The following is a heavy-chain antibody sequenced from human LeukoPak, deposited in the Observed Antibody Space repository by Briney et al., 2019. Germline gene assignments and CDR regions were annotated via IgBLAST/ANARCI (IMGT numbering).Heavy chain of an antibody. V-gene: IGHV3-30*18. J-gene: IGHJ6*02. CDR3: AKELYNYGDYGAEGLDV. D-gene: IGHD4-17*01. CDR1: GFTFGNYG. CDR2: ISYDGSSE. Sequence: GGSLRLSCAVSGFTFGNYGMHWVRQAPGKGLEWVALISYDGSSEYYAGSVKGRFTISRDNSKITVYLQMNSLKAEDTAVYYCAKELYNYGDYGAEGLDVGGQGTTVTVS.